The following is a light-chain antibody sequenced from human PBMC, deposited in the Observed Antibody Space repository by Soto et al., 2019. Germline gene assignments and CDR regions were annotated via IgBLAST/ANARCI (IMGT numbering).Light chain of an antibody. Sequence: ALTQPASVSGSPGQSITISCTGTSSDVGGYNYVSWYQQHPGKAPKLMIYDVSNRPSGVSNRFSGSKSGNTASLTISGLQAEGEADYYCSSYTSIYVFGTGTKVTVL. J-gene: IGLJ1*01. V-gene: IGLV2-14*01. CDR3: SSYTSIYV. CDR2: DVS. CDR1: SSDVGGYNY.